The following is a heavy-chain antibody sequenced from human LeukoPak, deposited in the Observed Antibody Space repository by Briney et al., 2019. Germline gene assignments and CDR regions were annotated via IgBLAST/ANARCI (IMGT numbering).Heavy chain of an antibody. Sequence: GGSLRLSCAASEFTFTNYWMHWVRQAPGEGLVWVSRIDNDGSDSIYADPVKGRFTISRDNAKNTVYLQMHGLRADDTAVYYCARGGYHHGFDIWGQGTMVTVSS. D-gene: IGHD1-14*01. CDR2: IDNDGSDS. CDR3: ARGGYHHGFDI. J-gene: IGHJ3*02. V-gene: IGHV3-74*01. CDR1: EFTFTNYW.